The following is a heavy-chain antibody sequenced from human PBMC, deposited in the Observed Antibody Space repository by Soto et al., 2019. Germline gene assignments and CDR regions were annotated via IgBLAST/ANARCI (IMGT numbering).Heavy chain of an antibody. V-gene: IGHV4-4*02. CDR2: IYHSGST. Sequence: QVQLQESGPGLVKPSGTLSLTCAVSGGSISSSNWWSWVRQPPGKGLEWIGEIYHSGSTNYNPSLKSRVTISVDKPKNQFSLKLSSVTAADTAVYYCARAGRGYCSGGSCYSGLHGMDVWGQGTTVTVSS. CDR3: ARAGRGYCSGGSCYSGLHGMDV. J-gene: IGHJ6*02. D-gene: IGHD2-15*01. CDR1: GGSISSSNW.